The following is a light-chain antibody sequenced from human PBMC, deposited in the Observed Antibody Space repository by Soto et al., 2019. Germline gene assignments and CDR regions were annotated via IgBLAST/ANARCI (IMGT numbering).Light chain of an antibody. V-gene: IGLV4-69*01. CDR3: QSLGTGIQV. CDR2: INYDGTH. J-gene: IGLJ3*02. Sequence: QLVLTQSPYASASLGASVKLTCTLSSGYSTYAIAWHQQQSEKGPRFLMKINYDGTHSKGDGFFDRFSGSSSGAERHLTISSLQSEDEADYYCQSLGTGIQVFGGGTKLTVL. CDR1: SGYSTYA.